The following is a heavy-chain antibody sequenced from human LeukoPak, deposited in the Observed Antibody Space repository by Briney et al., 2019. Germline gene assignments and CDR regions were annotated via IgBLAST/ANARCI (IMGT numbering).Heavy chain of an antibody. J-gene: IGHJ5*02. CDR3: ARDRELGYCSGGSCYATNWFDP. D-gene: IGHD2-15*01. Sequence: ASVKVSCKTSGYTFTSYAISWVRQAPGQGLEWMGWISAYNGNTNYAQKLQGRVTMTRDTSTSTVYMELSSLRSEDTAVYYCARDRELGYCSGGSCYATNWFDPWGQGTLVTVSS. V-gene: IGHV1-18*01. CDR1: GYTFTSYA. CDR2: ISAYNGNT.